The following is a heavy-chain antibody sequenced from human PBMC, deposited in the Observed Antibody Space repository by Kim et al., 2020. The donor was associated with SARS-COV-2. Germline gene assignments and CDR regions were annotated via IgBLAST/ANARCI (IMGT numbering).Heavy chain of an antibody. V-gene: IGHV4-39*01. CDR2: IYYSGTT. CDR3: ARGHCGDFRDPFDS. Sequence: SETLSLTCTVTGGSIDSSSYWGWVRQPPGKGLEWIANIYYSGTTYYNSSLKSRVTISVETSKNQFSLKLNSVTAADTGVYYCARGHCGDFRDPFDSWGQGTLVIVSP. CDR1: GGSIDSSSY. J-gene: IGHJ4*02. D-gene: IGHD4-17*01.